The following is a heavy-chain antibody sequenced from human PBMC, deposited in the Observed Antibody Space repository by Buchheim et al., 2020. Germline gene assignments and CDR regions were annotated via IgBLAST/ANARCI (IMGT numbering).Heavy chain of an antibody. Sequence: QVQLVQSGAEVKKPGSSVKVSCKASGGTFSSYAISWVRQAPGQGLEWMGGIIPIFGTANYAQKFQGRVTITADESTSTAYMELSSLRSEDTAVYYCARRILGYCSGGSCSWDYYYYGMDVWGQGTT. V-gene: IGHV1-69*01. D-gene: IGHD2-15*01. CDR1: GGTFSSYA. CDR3: ARRILGYCSGGSCSWDYYYYGMDV. CDR2: IIPIFGTA. J-gene: IGHJ6*02.